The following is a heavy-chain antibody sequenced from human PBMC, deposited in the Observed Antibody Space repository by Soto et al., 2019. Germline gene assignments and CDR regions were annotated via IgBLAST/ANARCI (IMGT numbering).Heavy chain of an antibody. J-gene: IGHJ4*02. CDR2: ISGSGGGT. V-gene: IGHV3-23*01. CDR1: VLTFSGYA. D-gene: IGHD3-22*01. CDR3: AKPLYYYDSSGQYYFDY. Sequence: GGSLRLSCAASVLTFSGYAMIWVRQAPGKGLEWVSAISGSGGGTYYADSVKGRFTISRDNSKNTLYLQMNSLRVEDTAVYYCAKPLYYYDSSGQYYFDYWGQGTLVTVSS.